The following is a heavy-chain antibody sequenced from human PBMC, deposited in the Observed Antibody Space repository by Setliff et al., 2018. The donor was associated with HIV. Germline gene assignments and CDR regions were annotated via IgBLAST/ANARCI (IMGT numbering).Heavy chain of an antibody. CDR3: ARALYGEYGGDLNWLDP. J-gene: IGHJ5*02. Sequence: ASVKVSCKASGYTFINYAMNWVRQAPGQGLEWMGWINTQTGSPTYAQAFTGRFVFSVDTSVTTAYLQISGLKTDDTAVYYCARALYGEYGGDLNWLDPWGQGALLTVSS. CDR2: INTQTGSP. CDR1: GYTFINYA. V-gene: IGHV7-4-1*02. D-gene: IGHD4-17*01.